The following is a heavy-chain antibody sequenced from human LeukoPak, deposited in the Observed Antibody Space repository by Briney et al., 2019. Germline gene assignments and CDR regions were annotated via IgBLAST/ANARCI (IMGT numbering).Heavy chain of an antibody. J-gene: IGHJ6*03. CDR1: GFTFDDYV. CDR3: AKGAHSSAYYYYYMDV. V-gene: IGHV3-9*03. CDR2: INWNSGSI. Sequence: GGSLRLSCAASGFTFDDYVMHWVRQAPGKGLEWVSSINWNSGSITYADSVKGRFTISRDNAKNSVYLQMNSLRGEDMALYYCAKGAHSSAYYYYYMDVWGKGTTVTVSS. D-gene: IGHD1-26*01.